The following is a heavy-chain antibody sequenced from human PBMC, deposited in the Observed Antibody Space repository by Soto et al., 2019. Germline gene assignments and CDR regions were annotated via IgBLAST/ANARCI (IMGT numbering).Heavy chain of an antibody. J-gene: IGHJ5*02. CDR1: GFTFSSYA. V-gene: IGHV3-23*01. Sequence: PGGSLRLSCAASGFTFSSYAMSWVRQAPGKELEWVSAISGSGGSTYYADSVKGRFTISRDNSKNTLYLQMNSLRAEDTAVYYCARDMHAGFTHYFDPWGQGTLVTVSS. D-gene: IGHD1-26*01. CDR3: ARDMHAGFTHYFDP. CDR2: ISGSGGST.